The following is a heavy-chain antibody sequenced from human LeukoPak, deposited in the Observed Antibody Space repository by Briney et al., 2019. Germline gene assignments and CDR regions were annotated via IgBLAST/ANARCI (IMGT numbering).Heavy chain of an antibody. CDR2: ISAYNGDT. CDR3: ARVSSSWYNDQNWFDP. J-gene: IGHJ5*02. Sequence: ASVQVSCKTSGYIFAHNGISWVRQAPGQGPEWMGWISAYNGDTNYAQNFQGRVTMTRDTSTSTVYMELRSLRSDDTAVYYCARVSSSWYNDQNWFDPWGQGTLVTVSS. D-gene: IGHD6-13*01. CDR1: GYIFAHNG. V-gene: IGHV1-18*01.